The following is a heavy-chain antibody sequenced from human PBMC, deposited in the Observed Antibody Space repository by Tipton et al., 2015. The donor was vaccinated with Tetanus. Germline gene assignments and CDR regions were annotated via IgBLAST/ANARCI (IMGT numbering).Heavy chain of an antibody. CDR3: ARRSLTNYGLDV. CDR1: GFTFSTYW. D-gene: IGHD1-1*01. V-gene: IGHV3-74*01. J-gene: IGHJ6*02. CDR2: INGHGTNT. Sequence: SLRLSCAAPGFTFSTYWMHWVRQAPGKGLMWVPRINGHGTNTAYADSVKGRFTISRDNAKNTLYLQMNSLRAEDTAVYFCARRSLTNYGLDVWGQGTPVTVSS.